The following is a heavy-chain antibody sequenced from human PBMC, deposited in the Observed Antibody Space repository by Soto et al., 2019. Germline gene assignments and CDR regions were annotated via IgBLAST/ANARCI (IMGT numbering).Heavy chain of an antibody. Sequence: ESGGGLVQPGESLRLSCAASGFTLSGYWMNWVRQAPGKGLEWVANIKQDGSEKNYVDSVKGRFTISRDNAKNSLSLQMNSLRAEDTAVYYCLVTTSVFGIWGQGTMVIVSS. CDR1: GFTLSGYW. CDR3: LVTTSVFGI. V-gene: IGHV3-7*01. CDR2: IKQDGSEK. D-gene: IGHD4-17*01. J-gene: IGHJ3*02.